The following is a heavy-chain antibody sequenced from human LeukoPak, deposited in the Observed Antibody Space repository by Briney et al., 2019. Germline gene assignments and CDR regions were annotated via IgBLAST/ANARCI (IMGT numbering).Heavy chain of an antibody. CDR2: ISGSGGNT. CDR3: AARRGYDSPGFYYGMDV. CDR1: GFTFGSYA. V-gene: IGHV3-23*01. Sequence: PGGSLRLSCAASGFTFGSYAMNWVRQAPGKGLEWVSTISGSGGNTYYADSVKGRFTISRDNSKNTLYLQMNSLRAEDTAVYYCAARRGYDSPGFYYGMDVWGQGTTVTVSS. J-gene: IGHJ6*01. D-gene: IGHD5-12*01.